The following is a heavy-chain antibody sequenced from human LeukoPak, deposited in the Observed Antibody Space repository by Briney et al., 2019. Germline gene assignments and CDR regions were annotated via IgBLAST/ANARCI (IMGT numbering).Heavy chain of an antibody. CDR2: IYTSGST. J-gene: IGHJ3*02. CDR3: ARDPGDSSGYYVRAFDI. Sequence: SETLSLTCSVSGYSISSGYHWGWIRQPAGKGLEWIGRIYTSGSTNYNPSLKSRVTISVDTSKNQFSLKLSSVTAADTAVYYCARDPGDSSGYYVRAFDIWGQGTMVTVSS. V-gene: IGHV4-61*02. D-gene: IGHD3-22*01. CDR1: GYSISSGYH.